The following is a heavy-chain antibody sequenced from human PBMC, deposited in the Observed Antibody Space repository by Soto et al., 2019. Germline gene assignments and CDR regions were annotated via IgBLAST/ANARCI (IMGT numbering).Heavy chain of an antibody. Sequence: QLQLQESGPGLVKPSETLSLTCTVSGGSISSNSYYWGWIRQPPGKGLEWIGSIYYSGSTYYNPTLKSRVTISVDTSKNQFSLKLSSVTAADTAVYYCARVGYYSNWPFQHWGQGTLVTVSS. CDR2: IYYSGST. CDR1: GGSISSNSYY. J-gene: IGHJ1*01. CDR3: ARVGYYSNWPFQH. V-gene: IGHV4-39*01. D-gene: IGHD3-22*01.